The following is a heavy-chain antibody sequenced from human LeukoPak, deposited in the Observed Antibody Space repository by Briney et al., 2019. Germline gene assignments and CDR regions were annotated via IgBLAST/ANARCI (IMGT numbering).Heavy chain of an antibody. Sequence: PSETLSLTCTVSGYSISSGYYWGWIRQPPGKGLEWIGRIYTSGSTDCNPSLKSRVTISLDTSKNLFSLKLSSVTAADTAVYYCAREAQFSSGWYTWGQGTLVSVSS. D-gene: IGHD6-13*01. CDR1: GYSISSGYY. J-gene: IGHJ5*02. CDR2: IYTSGST. V-gene: IGHV4-38-2*02. CDR3: AREAQFSSGWYT.